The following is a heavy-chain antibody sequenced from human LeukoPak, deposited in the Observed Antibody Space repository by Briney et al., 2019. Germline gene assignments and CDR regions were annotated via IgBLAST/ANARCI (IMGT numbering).Heavy chain of an antibody. CDR1: GYSITGYY. CDR2: INGNTGGT. CDR3: ARDATLGGTKNSFDP. Sequence: ASVKVSCKTFGYSITGYYMHWVRQAPGQGLEWMGWINGNTGGTNYAQKLQGRVTMTRDTSISTAYMELSGLTFDDTAVYYCARDATLGGTKNSFDPWGQGTLVTVSS. J-gene: IGHJ5*02. D-gene: IGHD1-26*01. V-gene: IGHV1-2*02.